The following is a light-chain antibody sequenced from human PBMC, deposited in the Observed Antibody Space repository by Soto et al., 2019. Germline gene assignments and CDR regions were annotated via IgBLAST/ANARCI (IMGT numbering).Light chain of an antibody. J-gene: IGKJ1*01. Sequence: DIVMTQSPDSLAVSLGERATINCKSSQSVLYSPNTKTYLAWYQQKPGQPPKVLIYWASTRESGVPDRFSGSWSGTDFTLTINSLQAEDVAVYYCQQYALTPWTFGQVTKVEI. CDR3: QQYALTPWT. CDR1: QSVLYSPNTKTY. CDR2: WAS. V-gene: IGKV4-1*01.